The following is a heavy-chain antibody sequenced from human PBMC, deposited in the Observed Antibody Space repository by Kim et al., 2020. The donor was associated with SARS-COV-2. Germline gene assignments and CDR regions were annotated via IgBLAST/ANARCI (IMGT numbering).Heavy chain of an antibody. Sequence: GGSLRLSCAASGFTFSSYAMSWVRQAPGKGLEWVSTISGSGGSTYYADSVKGRFTISRDNSKNTLYLQMNSLRAEDTAVYYCAKDSSRGRKGLWLRLGPDFDYWGQGTLVTVSS. CDR3: AKDSSRGRKGLWLRLGPDFDY. CDR2: ISGSGGST. V-gene: IGHV3-23*01. D-gene: IGHD5-12*01. J-gene: IGHJ4*02. CDR1: GFTFSSYA.